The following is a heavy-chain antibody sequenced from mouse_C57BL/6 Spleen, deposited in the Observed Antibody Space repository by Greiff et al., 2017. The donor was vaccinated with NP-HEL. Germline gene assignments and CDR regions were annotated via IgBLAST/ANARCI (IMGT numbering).Heavy chain of an antibody. CDR3: AKFLLRNWYFDV. CDR2: IWSGGST. D-gene: IGHD2-1*01. V-gene: IGHV2-4*01. Sequence: VMLVESGPGLVQPSQSLSITCTVSGFSLTSYGVHWVRQPPGKGLEWLGVIWSGGSTDYNAAFISRLSISKDNSKSQVFFKMNSLQADDTAIYYCAKFLLRNWYFDVWGTGTTVTVSS. CDR1: GFSLTSYG. J-gene: IGHJ1*03.